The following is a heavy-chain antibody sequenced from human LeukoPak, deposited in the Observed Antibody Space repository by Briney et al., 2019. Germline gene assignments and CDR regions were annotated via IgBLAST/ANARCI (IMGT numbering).Heavy chain of an antibody. J-gene: IGHJ4*02. V-gene: IGHV4-34*01. Sequence: GSLRLSCAASGFTFSTYTTYWVRQPPGKGLEWIGEINHSGSTNYNPSLKSRVTISVDTSKNQFSLKLSSVTAADTAVYYCARGRGYSYPVIDSWGQGTLVTVSS. CDR1: GFTFSTYT. D-gene: IGHD5-18*01. CDR2: INHSGST. CDR3: ARGRGYSYPVIDS.